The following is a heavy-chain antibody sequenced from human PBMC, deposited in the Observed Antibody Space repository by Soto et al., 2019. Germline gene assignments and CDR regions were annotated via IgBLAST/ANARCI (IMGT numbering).Heavy chain of an antibody. V-gene: IGHV2-5*02. D-gene: IGHD6-13*01. CDR2: IYWDDDK. CDR1: GFSLSTSGVG. Sequence: QITLKESGPTLVKPTQTLTLTCTFSGFSLSTSGVGVGWIRQPPGKALEWLALIYWDDDKRYRPSLKSRLTITKHTSKNQVVLTMTNMDPVVTAPYSCAHALFKPVSSSRGAKFDYWGQGPLVTVSS. CDR3: AHALFKPVSSSRGAKFDY. J-gene: IGHJ4*02.